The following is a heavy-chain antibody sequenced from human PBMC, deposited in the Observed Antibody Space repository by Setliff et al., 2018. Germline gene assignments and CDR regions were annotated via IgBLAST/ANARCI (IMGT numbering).Heavy chain of an antibody. Sequence: GGSLRLSCAASRFSFSGSAVYWVRQASVKGLEWIGSIRGRTDNYATAYAASVRGRFTISRDDSKNTAYLQMNSLKTEDTAVYYCTFARDGYDVFDIWGQGTMVTVSS. CDR2: IRGRTDNYAT. D-gene: IGHD5-18*01. CDR1: RFSFSGSA. V-gene: IGHV3-73*01. CDR3: TFARDGYDVFDI. J-gene: IGHJ3*02.